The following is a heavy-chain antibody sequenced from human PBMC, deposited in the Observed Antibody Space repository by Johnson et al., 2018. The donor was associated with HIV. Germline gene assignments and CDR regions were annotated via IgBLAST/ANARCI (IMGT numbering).Heavy chain of an antibody. CDR1: GFTFSSYD. D-gene: IGHD2-21*02. J-gene: IGHJ3*02. Sequence: QVQLVESGGGLVQPGGSLRLSCGASGFTFSSYDMHWVRQAPGKGLEWVAVISYDGSNKYYADSVKGRFTISRDNSKNTLYLQMNSLRAEDPAVYYCASCGGDCRDAFDIWGQGIMVTVSS. V-gene: IGHV3-30*03. CDR3: ASCGGDCRDAFDI. CDR2: ISYDGSNK.